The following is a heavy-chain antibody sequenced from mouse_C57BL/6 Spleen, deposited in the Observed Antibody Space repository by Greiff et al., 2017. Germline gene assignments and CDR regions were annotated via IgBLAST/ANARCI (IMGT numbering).Heavy chain of an antibody. V-gene: IGHV5-12*01. CDR3: ARTATGDYAMDY. J-gene: IGHJ4*01. Sequence: EVKLVESGGGLVQPGGSLKLSCAASGFTFSDYYMYWVRQTPEKRLEWVAYISNGGGSTYYPDTVKGRFTISRDNAKNTLYLQMSRLKSEDTAMYYCARTATGDYAMDYWGQGTSVTVSS. CDR1: GFTFSDYY. CDR2: ISNGGGST.